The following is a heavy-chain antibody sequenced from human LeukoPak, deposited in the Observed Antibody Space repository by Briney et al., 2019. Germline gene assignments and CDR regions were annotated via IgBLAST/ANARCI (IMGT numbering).Heavy chain of an antibody. J-gene: IGHJ4*02. CDR2: ISSLSGTI. V-gene: IGHV3-48*01. CDR3: VRDQGGAVSY. CDR1: GFTFSSYS. Sequence: GGSLRLSCAASGFTFSSYSMNWVRQAPGKGLVWVSYISSLSGTIYYADSVKGRFIISRDNAQNSLFLQMNSLRAEDTAVYYCVRDQGGAVSYWGQGTLVTVSS. D-gene: IGHD3-16*01.